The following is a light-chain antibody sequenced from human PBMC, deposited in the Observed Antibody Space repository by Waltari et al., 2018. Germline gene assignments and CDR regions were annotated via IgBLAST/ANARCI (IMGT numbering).Light chain of an antibody. CDR3: HSRDASGVGGS. V-gene: IGLV3-19*01. CDR1: NLRSYY. CDR2: DKN. J-gene: IGLJ2*01. Sequence: SSKLTQDTAVSVAMGQTVRITCQGDNLRSYYASWYQQSPGQAPRLVMYDKNNRPSGSPDRFSGSSSHNTASLTITGAQAEDEASYYCHSRDASGVGGSFGGWTKLTVL.